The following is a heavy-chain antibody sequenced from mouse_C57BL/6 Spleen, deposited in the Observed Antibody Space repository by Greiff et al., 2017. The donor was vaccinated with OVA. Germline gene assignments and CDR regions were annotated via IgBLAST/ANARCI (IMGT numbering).Heavy chain of an antibody. CDR1: GYTFTDYY. Sequence: EVQLQQSGPELVKPGASVKISCKASGYTFTDYYMNWVKQSHGKSLEWIGDINPNNGGTSYNQKFKGKATLTVDKSSSTAYMELRSLTSEDSAVYYCARGGDGNYGGYYFDYWGQGTTLTVSS. J-gene: IGHJ2*01. CDR3: ARGGDGNYGGYYFDY. D-gene: IGHD2-1*01. V-gene: IGHV1-26*01. CDR2: INPNNGGT.